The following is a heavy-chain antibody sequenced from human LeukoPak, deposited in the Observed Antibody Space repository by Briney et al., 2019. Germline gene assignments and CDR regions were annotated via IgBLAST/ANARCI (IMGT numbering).Heavy chain of an antibody. CDR2: ISAYNGNT. J-gene: IGHJ5*02. CDR1: GYIFTSYG. D-gene: IGHD2/OR15-2a*01. CDR3: ARDPSNTWFDP. V-gene: IGHV1-18*01. Sequence: ASVKVSFQASGYIFTSYGISWVRQAPGQGLEWRGWISAYNGNTTYAQKLHGRVTMTTDTSTSPAYMQLRSLRSDDTAAYYCARDPSNTWFDPWGQGTLVTVSS.